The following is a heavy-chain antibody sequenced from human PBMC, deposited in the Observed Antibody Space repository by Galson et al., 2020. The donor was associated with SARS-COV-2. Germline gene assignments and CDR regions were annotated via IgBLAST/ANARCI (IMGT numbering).Heavy chain of an antibody. D-gene: IGHD3-10*02. V-gene: IGHV3-21*01. CDR1: GFPFNSYS. J-gene: IGHJ6*02. CDR2: ISSSSDYI. Sequence: GGSLRLSCLVSGFPFNSYSMNWVRQAPGKGLEWVSAISSSSDYIYNADSVKGRFTISRDNAKNVLYLQMNSLRAEDTAVYYCAREASWAMFAMDVWGQGTT. CDR3: AREASWAMFAMDV.